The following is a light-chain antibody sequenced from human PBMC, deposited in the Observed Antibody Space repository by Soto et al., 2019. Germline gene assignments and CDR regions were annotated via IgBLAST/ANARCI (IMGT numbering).Light chain of an antibody. CDR2: DAS. Sequence: DLPMTQSPSTLSASVRDSVTITCRASQSIDRRLAWYQKKPGKAPNLVIYDASTLESGDPSRFSGSGSGTEFTLTISSLQPDDSATYYCQQYFTVPHTFGLGTTLQIK. V-gene: IGKV1-5*01. CDR3: QQYFTVPHT. CDR1: QSIDRR. J-gene: IGKJ2*01.